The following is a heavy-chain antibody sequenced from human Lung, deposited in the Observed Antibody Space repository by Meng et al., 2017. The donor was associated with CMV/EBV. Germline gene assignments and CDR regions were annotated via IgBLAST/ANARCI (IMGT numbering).Heavy chain of an antibody. CDR2: IYYSGNT. D-gene: IGHD3-16*01. Sequence: ESLKISCTVSGYSISSPYYWGWIRQPPGMGLEWIGSIYYSGNTYYNPSLKSRVTISVDTSKNQFSLKLSSVTAADTAVYYCARDRRGSYVTGWGYWGQGXLVTVSS. J-gene: IGHJ4*02. CDR1: GYSISSPYY. CDR3: ARDRRGSYVTGWGY. V-gene: IGHV4-38-2*02.